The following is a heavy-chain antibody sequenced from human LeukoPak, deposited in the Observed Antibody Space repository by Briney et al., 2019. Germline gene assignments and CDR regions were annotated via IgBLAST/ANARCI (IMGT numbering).Heavy chain of an antibody. D-gene: IGHD5-24*01. CDR2: IIPILGIA. CDR1: GGTFSSYT. J-gene: IGHJ4*02. V-gene: IGHV1-69*02. CDR3: ARGKDGYNPGDY. Sequence: TVKVSCKASGGTFSSYTISWVRQAPGQGLEWMGRIIPILGIANYAQKFQGRVTITADKSTSTAYMELSSLRSEDTAVYYCARGKDGYNPGDYWGQGTLVTVSS.